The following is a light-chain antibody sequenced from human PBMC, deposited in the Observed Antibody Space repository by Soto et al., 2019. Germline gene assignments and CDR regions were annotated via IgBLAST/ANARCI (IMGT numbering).Light chain of an antibody. J-gene: IGKJ1*01. CDR1: QSVGSD. Sequence: EVVMTQSPATLSVSPGERATLSCRASQSVGSDLAWYQQKPCQAPRLLIYGASTRATGIPARFSGSGSGTEFTLPISSLQSEDFAVYYCQQYNNWPPWTFGQGTKVDI. CDR3: QQYNNWPPWT. V-gene: IGKV3-15*01. CDR2: GAS.